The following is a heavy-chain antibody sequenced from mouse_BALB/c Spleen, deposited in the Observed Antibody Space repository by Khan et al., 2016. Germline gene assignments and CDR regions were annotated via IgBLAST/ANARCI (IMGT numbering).Heavy chain of an antibody. CDR3: TSDWDWCTY. V-gene: IGHV6-6*02. Sequence: EVKLEESGGGLVQPGGSMKLSCVVSGFIFTNYWMNWVRQSPEKGLEWIAEIRLKSNNYATHYAESVKGRFTISRDDSKNSVYLQMNNLRVEDTGIYYCTSDWDWCTYWGQGTLVTVSA. D-gene: IGHD4-1*01. CDR1: GFIFTNYW. J-gene: IGHJ3*01. CDR2: IRLKSNNYAT.